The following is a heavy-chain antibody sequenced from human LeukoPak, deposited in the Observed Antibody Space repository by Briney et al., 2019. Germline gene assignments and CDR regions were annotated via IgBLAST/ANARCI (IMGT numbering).Heavy chain of an antibody. CDR3: ARDLFIPSFDY. J-gene: IGHJ4*02. CDR1: GFTFSSYE. V-gene: IGHV3-48*03. Sequence: PGGSLRLSCAASGFTFSSYEMNWVRQAPGKGLEWVSYISSSGSTIYYADSVKGRFTISRDNAKNSLYLQMNSLRAEDTAAYYCARDLFIPSFDYWGQGTLVTVSS. CDR2: ISSSGSTI. D-gene: IGHD2-2*02.